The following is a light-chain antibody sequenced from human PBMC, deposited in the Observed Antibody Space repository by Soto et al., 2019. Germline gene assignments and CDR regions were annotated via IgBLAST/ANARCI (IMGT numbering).Light chain of an antibody. CDR1: QNIRNY. CDR3: QQGHSTPYA. V-gene: IGKV1-39*01. CDR2: AAS. Sequence: DIQMTQSPSSLSASVGDRVTITCRASQNIRNYLNWYQQKPGDAPKLLIYAASTLQNAVPSRFSGTGAGTGFTLTISSLQPEDFATYHCQQGHSTPYAFGQGTRLEI. J-gene: IGKJ2*01.